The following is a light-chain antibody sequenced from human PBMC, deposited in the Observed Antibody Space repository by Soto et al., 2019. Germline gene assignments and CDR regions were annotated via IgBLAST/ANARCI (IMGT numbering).Light chain of an antibody. CDR1: QSISGW. CDR3: QQYNSYPIT. Sequence: DIQVTQPPSPPSASVGDRVTITFQASQSISGWLAWYQQRPGKPPKLLIYRASSLESGVPSRFSGSGSETEFTLTISSLQPDDVATYYCQQYNSYPITFGQGTRLEIK. V-gene: IGKV1-5*03. J-gene: IGKJ5*01. CDR2: RAS.